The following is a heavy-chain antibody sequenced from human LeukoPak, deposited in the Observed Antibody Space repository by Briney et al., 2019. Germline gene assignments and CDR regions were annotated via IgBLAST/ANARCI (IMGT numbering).Heavy chain of an antibody. J-gene: IGHJ4*02. D-gene: IGHD4-23*01. CDR3: ATNLATVVTPAYY. CDR1: GYTLTELS. Sequence: ASVKVSCKLSGYTLTELSMHWVRQAPGKGLEWMGGFDPEDGETIYAQKFQGRVTMTEGTSTDTASMELSSLRSEDTAVYYCATNLATVVTPAYYWGQGTLVTVSS. CDR2: FDPEDGET. V-gene: IGHV1-24*01.